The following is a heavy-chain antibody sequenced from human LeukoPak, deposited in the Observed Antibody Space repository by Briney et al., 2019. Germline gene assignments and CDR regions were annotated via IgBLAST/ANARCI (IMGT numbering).Heavy chain of an antibody. J-gene: IGHJ6*03. CDR1: GYTFTSYD. CDR2: MNPNSGNT. Sequence: ASVKVSCMASGYTFTSYDSNWVRQATGQGLEWMGWMNPNSGNTGYAQKFQGRVTITRNTSISTAYMELSSLRSEDTAMYYCARGLTACSTDYMDVWGKGTTVTVSS. V-gene: IGHV1-8*03. D-gene: IGHD5-18*01. CDR3: ARGLTACSTDYMDV.